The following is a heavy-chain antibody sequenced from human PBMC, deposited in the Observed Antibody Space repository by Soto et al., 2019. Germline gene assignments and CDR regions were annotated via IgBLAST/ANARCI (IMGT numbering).Heavy chain of an antibody. V-gene: IGHV3-30*19. CDR1: GFTFRSYV. Sequence: QVQLVESGGGVVRPGTSLRVSCVGSGFTFRSYVIHWVRQAPGKGLEWVALTSYDGSDKYYADSVRGRFTISRDNSRNTVDLQMDSLRLEDTALYYCARWGTTGGLDVWGQGTLVSVSS. CDR2: TSYDGSDK. CDR3: ARWGTTGGLDV. J-gene: IGHJ1*01. D-gene: IGHD3-16*01.